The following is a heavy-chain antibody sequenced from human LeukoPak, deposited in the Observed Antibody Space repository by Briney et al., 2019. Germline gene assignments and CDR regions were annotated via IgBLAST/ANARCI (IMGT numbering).Heavy chain of an antibody. J-gene: IGHJ4*02. D-gene: IGHD6-19*01. CDR2: SRNKANSYTT. CDR3: ARLHSSGWYTDY. Sequence: GGSLRPSCAASGFTFSDHYMDWVRRAPGKGLEWVGRSRNKANSYTTEYAASVKGRFTISRDDSKNSLYLQMNSLKTEDTAVYYCARLHSSGWYTDYWGQGTLVTVSS. V-gene: IGHV3-72*01. CDR1: GFTFSDHY.